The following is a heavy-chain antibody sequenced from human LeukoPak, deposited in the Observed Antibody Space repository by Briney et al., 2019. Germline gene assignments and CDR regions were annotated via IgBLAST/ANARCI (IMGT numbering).Heavy chain of an antibody. D-gene: IGHD6-13*01. V-gene: IGHV3-21*01. CDR2: ISSSSSYI. J-gene: IGHJ6*03. Sequence: GGSLRLSCAASGFTFSSYSKNWVRKAPPKGQERVSSISSSSSYIYYADSVKGRFTISRDNAKNSLYLQMNSLRAEDTAVYYCARDSSSIWLVYYYYYMDVWGKGTTVTVSS. CDR1: GFTFSSYS. CDR3: ARDSSSIWLVYYYYYMDV.